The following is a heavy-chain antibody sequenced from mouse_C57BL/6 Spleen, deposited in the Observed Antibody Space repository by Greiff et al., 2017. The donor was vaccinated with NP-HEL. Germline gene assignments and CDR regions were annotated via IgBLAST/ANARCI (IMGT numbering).Heavy chain of an antibody. Sequence: EVKLVESGPGLVKPSQSLSLTCSVTGYSITSGYYWNWIRQFPGNKLEWMGYISYDGSNNYNPSLKNRISITRDTSKNQFFLKLNSVTTEDTATYYCARSDTVVATDWYFDVWGTGTTVTVSS. V-gene: IGHV3-6*01. CDR3: ARSDTVVATDWYFDV. J-gene: IGHJ1*03. D-gene: IGHD1-1*01. CDR2: ISYDGSN. CDR1: GYSITSGYY.